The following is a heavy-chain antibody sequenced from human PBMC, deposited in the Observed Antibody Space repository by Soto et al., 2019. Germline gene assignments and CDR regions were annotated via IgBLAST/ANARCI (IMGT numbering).Heavy chain of an antibody. J-gene: IGHJ4*02. V-gene: IGHV6-1*01. CDR1: GDSVSINSAA. D-gene: IGHD6-6*01. Sequence: SQTLSLTCAISGDSVSINSAAWNWLRQSPSRGLEWLGRTYYRSKYYYEYAQSVKSRITINPDTSNNHFSLQLNSVTPEDTAVYYCARGGVSSSSPWSGFDYWGLGNLVTVSS. CDR2: TYYRSKYYY. CDR3: ARGGVSSSSPWSGFDY.